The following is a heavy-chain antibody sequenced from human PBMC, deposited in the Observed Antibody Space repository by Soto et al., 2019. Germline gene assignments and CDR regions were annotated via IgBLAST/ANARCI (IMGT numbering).Heavy chain of an antibody. CDR2: LYYSGST. CDR3: ARGQAFWTGYYRMPYYFDY. Sequence: QVQLQESGPGLVKPSETLSLTCTVSGGSVSRGSYYWSWIRQPPGKGLEYIGYLYYSGSTNYNPSLKSRVTISVDTPKNQFSLKLTSVTAADTAIYYCARGQAFWTGYYRMPYYFDYWGQGTLVTVSS. CDR1: GGSVSRGSYY. J-gene: IGHJ4*02. V-gene: IGHV4-61*01. D-gene: IGHD3-3*01.